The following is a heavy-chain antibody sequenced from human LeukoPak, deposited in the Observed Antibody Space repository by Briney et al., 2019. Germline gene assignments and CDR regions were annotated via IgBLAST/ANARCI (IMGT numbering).Heavy chain of an antibody. CDR2: ISAYNGNT. CDR3: ARGPVMKLGALFDY. V-gene: IGHV1-18*04. Sequence: ASVKVSCKASGYTFTGYYMHWVRQAPGQGLEWMGWISAYNGNTNYAQKLQGRVTMTTDTSTSTAYMELRSLRSDDTAVYYCARGPVMKLGALFDYWGQGTLVTVSS. D-gene: IGHD1-26*01. CDR1: GYTFTGYY. J-gene: IGHJ4*02.